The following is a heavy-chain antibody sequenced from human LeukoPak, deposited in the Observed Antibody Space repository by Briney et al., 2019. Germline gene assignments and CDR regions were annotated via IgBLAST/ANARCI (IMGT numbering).Heavy chain of an antibody. CDR2: MNPNSGNT. V-gene: IGHV1-8*01. CDR3: ARGGKTYYDFRSGWYYYYYYMDV. CDR1: GYTFTSYD. Sequence: ASVKVSCKASGYTFTSYDINWVRQATGQGLEWMGWMNPNSGNTGYAQKFQGRVTMTRNTSISTAYMELSSLRSEDTAVYYCARGGKTYYDFRSGWYYYYYYMDVWGKGTTVTVSS. J-gene: IGHJ6*03. D-gene: IGHD3-3*01.